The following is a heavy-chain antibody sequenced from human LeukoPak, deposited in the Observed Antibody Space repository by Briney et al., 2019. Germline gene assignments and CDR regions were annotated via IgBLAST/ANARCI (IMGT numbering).Heavy chain of an antibody. CDR1: GFTFSTFW. J-gene: IGHJ4*02. Sequence: AGGSLRLSCAASGFTFSTFWMSWVRQAPGRGLEWVANIKQDGSEKYYVDSVKGRFTISRDNAKNSLYLQMNSLRAEDTAVYYCARDRGSQDYWGQGTLVTVSS. D-gene: IGHD3-10*01. CDR3: ARDRGSQDY. CDR2: IKQDGSEK. V-gene: IGHV3-7*05.